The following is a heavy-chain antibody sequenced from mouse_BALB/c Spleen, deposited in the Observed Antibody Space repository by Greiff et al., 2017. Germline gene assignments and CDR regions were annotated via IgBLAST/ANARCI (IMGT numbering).Heavy chain of an antibody. CDR3: ARGDFDY. Sequence: VQLQQSGAELVRPGTSVKISCKASGYAFTNYWLGWVKQRPGHGLEWIGDIYPGSGNTYYNEKFKGKATLTADKSSSTAYMQLSSLTSEDSAVYFCARGDFDYWGQGTTLTVSS. CDR1: GYAFTNYW. CDR2: IYPGSGNT. V-gene: IGHV1-63*01. J-gene: IGHJ2*01.